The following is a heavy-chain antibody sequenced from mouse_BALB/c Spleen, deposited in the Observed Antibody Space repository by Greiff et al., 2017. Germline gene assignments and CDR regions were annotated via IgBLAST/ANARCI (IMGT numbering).Heavy chain of an antibody. Sequence: QVQLQQSGAELVRPGSSVKISCKASGYAFSSYWMNWVKQRPGQGLEWIGQIYPGDGDTNYNGKFKGKATLTADKSSSTAYMQLSSLTSEDSAVYFCASYYGYDYAMDYWGQGTSVTVAS. CDR1: GYAFSSYW. CDR2: IYPGDGDT. V-gene: IGHV1-80*01. D-gene: IGHD2-2*01. J-gene: IGHJ4*01. CDR3: ASYYGYDYAMDY.